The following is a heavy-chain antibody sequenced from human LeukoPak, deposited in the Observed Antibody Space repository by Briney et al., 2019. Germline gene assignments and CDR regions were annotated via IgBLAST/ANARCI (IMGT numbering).Heavy chain of an antibody. D-gene: IGHD2-15*01. CDR1: GFTVSSNY. Sequence: EGSLRLSCAASGFTVSSNYMSWVRQAPGKGLEWVSVIYSGGSTYYADSVKGRFTISRDNSKNTLYLQMNSLRAEDTAVYYCARHLGGSHDAFDIWGQGTMVTVSS. V-gene: IGHV3-53*01. CDR3: ARHLGGSHDAFDI. CDR2: IYSGGST. J-gene: IGHJ3*02.